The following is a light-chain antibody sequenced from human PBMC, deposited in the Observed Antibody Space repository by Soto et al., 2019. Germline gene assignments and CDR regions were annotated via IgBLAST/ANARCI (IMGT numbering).Light chain of an antibody. CDR1: QTVNSN. V-gene: IGKV3-15*01. CDR2: NVS. CDR3: QQYNTLNT. Sequence: EIAMTKSPATLSVSPGQRATLSCRASQTVNSNLAWYQQKPGHAPSLLMYNVSTRATGFPARFSGSGSETEFTLTISSLQSEDSAIYYCQQYNTLNTFGQGTKLEI. J-gene: IGKJ2*01.